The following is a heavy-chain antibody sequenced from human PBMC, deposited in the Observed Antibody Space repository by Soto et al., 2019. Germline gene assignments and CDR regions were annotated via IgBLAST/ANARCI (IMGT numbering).Heavy chain of an antibody. J-gene: IGHJ3*01. CDR2: IIPVFDKA. CDR3: ARLRWDWGDAFDL. Sequence: QVQLVQSGADVKKPGSSEKVSCKTSGGSFGSSAISWVRQAPAQGLEWMGEIIPVFDKANYAQNFQGRLTITADELTGTVFMELSSLRSEDTAVYFCARLRWDWGDAFDLWGLGTFVTVSS. V-gene: IGHV1-69*01. CDR1: GGSFGSSA. D-gene: IGHD1-26*01.